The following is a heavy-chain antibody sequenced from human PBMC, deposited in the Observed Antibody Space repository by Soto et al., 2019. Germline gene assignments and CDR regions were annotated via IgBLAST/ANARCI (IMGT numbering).Heavy chain of an antibody. CDR1: GGTFSSYA. CDR3: AREGARLPRSYYYGMDV. J-gene: IGHJ6*02. CDR2: IIPIFGTA. D-gene: IGHD3-16*01. V-gene: IGHV1-69*13. Sequence: ASVKVCCKASGGTFSSYAISWVRQAPGQGLEWMGGIIPIFGTANYAQKFQGRVTITADESTSTAYMELSSLRSEDTAVYDCAREGARLPRSYYYGMDVWGQGTTGTVS.